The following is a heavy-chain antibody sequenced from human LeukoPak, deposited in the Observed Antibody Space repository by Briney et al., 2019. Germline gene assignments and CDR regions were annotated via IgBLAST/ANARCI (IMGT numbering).Heavy chain of an antibody. V-gene: IGHV4-4*07. CDR2: TYTSGST. Sequence: SETLSLTCTVSGGSISSYYWSWIRQPAGKGLEWIGRTYTSGSTNYNPSLKSRVTISVDTSKNQFSLKLSSVTAADTAVYYCARLEGTARTYYYYYMDVWGKGTTVTVSS. J-gene: IGHJ6*03. D-gene: IGHD3-3*01. CDR1: GGSISSYY. CDR3: ARLEGTARTYYYYYMDV.